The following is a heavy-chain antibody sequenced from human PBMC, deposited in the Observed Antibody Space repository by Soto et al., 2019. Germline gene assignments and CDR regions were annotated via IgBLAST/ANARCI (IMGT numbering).Heavy chain of an antibody. CDR2: INGDGSDT. Sequence: PGGSLRLSCAASGFTFSTYGRHWVRQAPGKGLVWVSRINGDGSDTVYADSVKGRFTISRDNAKNTLYLQMNSLRAEDTAVYYCTRSIMGFSYADSWGQGTLVTVSS. D-gene: IGHD2-2*01. CDR3: TRSIMGFSYADS. V-gene: IGHV3-74*01. J-gene: IGHJ4*02. CDR1: GFTFSTYG.